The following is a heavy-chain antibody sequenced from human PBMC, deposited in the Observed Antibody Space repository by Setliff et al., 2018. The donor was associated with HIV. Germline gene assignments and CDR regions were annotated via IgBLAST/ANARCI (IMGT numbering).Heavy chain of an antibody. CDR2: IIPMFGTG. D-gene: IGHD6-19*01. V-gene: IGHV1-69*05. Sequence: SVKVSCKASGGTFSSYGISWVRQAPGQGLEWMGAIIPMFGTGFYAQKFQGRVTITTDESRTTFYMELSSLRFEDTAVYFCARVAHSSSYHYYGMDVWGQGTTVT. CDR3: ARVAHSSSYHYYGMDV. J-gene: IGHJ6*02. CDR1: GGTFSSYG.